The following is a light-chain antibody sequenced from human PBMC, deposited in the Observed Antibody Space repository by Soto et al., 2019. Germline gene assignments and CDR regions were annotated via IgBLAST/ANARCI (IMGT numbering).Light chain of an antibody. Sequence: DIQMTQSPSTLSGSVEDGCTITCGASQTISSWLAWYQQKQGKXPKXXIYKASTLQSGVPSRFSGTGSGTECTITIRSLQPDDGETYDRQHYNSYSEAFGQGTKVDIK. CDR3: QHYNSYSEA. J-gene: IGKJ1*01. CDR2: KAS. CDR1: QTISSW. V-gene: IGKV1-5*03.